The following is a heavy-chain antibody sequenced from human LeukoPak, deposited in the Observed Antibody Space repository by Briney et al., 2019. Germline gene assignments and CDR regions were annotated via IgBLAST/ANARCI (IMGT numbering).Heavy chain of an antibody. D-gene: IGHD3-16*01. CDR2: ISSSSSTI. CDR1: GFTFSSHS. CDR3: ARHGPSYYFDY. Sequence: GGSLRLSCAASGFTFSSHSMNWVRQAPGKGLEWVSYISSSSSTIYYADSVKGRFTISRDNAKNSLYLQMNSLRAEDTAVYYCARHGPSYYFDYWGQGTLVTVSS. J-gene: IGHJ4*02. V-gene: IGHV3-48*01.